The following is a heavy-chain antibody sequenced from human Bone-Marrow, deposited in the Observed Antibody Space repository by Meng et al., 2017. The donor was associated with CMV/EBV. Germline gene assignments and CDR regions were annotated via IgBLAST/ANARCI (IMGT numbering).Heavy chain of an antibody. V-gene: IGHV1-18*01. CDR2: ISAYNGNT. CDR3: ARGLVVPAAIFEVGIAARPAADV. CDR1: GYTFTSYG. D-gene: IGHD2-2*02. J-gene: IGHJ6*02. Sequence: ASVKVSCKASGYTFTSYGISWVRQAPGQGLEWMGWISAYNGNTNYAQKLQGRVTITADKSTSTAYMELSSLRSEDTAVYYCARGLVVPAAIFEVGIAARPAADVWGQGTTVTVSS.